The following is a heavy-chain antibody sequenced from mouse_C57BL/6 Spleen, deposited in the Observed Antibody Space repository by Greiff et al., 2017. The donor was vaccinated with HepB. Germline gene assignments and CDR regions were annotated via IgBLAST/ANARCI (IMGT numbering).Heavy chain of an antibody. CDR2: IRSKSNNYAT. V-gene: IGHV10-1*01. D-gene: IGHD1-3*01. CDR3: VRKWDGGYVDG. Sequence: EVQLVESGGGLVQPKGSLKLSCAASGFSFNTYAMNWVRQAPGKGLEWVARIRSKSNNYATYYADSVKDRFTISRDDSESMLYLQMNNLKTEDTAMYYCVRKWDGGYVDGWGTGTTVTVSS. CDR1: GFSFNTYA. J-gene: IGHJ1*03.